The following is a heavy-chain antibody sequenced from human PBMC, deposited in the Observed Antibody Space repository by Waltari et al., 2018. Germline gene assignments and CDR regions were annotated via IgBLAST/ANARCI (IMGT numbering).Heavy chain of an antibody. J-gene: IGHJ6*02. D-gene: IGHD3-22*01. V-gene: IGHV1-69*05. CDR2: IIPIFGTA. Sequence: QGLEWMGGIIPIFGTANYAQKFQGRVTITTDESTSTAYMELSSLRSEDTAVYYCARESGYPLYYYYYYYGMDVWGQGTTVTVSS. CDR3: ARESGYPLYYYYYYYGMDV.